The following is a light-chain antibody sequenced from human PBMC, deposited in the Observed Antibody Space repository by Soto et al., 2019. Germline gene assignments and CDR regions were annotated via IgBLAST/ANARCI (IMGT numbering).Light chain of an antibody. CDR1: SSNLGAGYD. CDR2: ANN. Sequence: QPVLTQPPSVSGAPGQRVTISCTGSSSNLGAGYDVHWYQQLPRTAPKLLIYANNNRPSGIPDRFSGSKSDTSASLAITGLQAEDEADYYCQSYDSLSRHVVFGGGTKLTVL. J-gene: IGLJ2*01. V-gene: IGLV1-40*01. CDR3: QSYDSLSRHVV.